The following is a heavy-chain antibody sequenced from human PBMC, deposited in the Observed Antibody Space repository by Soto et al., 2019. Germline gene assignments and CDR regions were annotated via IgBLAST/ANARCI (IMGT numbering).Heavy chain of an antibody. CDR1: GGSISSGDYY. D-gene: IGHD3-9*01. J-gene: IGHJ3*02. CDR2: IYYSGST. Sequence: QVQLQESGPGLVKPSQTLSLTCTVSGGSISSGDYYWSWIRQPPGKGMEWIGYIYYSGSTYYNPFLKSRVTISVDPSKNQFSLKLSSVTAADTAVYYCASTAFDPRGGAFDIWGQGTMVTVSS. V-gene: IGHV4-30-4*01. CDR3: ASTAFDPRGGAFDI.